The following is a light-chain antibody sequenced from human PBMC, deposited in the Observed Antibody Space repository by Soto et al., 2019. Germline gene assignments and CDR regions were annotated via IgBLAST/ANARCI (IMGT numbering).Light chain of an antibody. CDR2: ATS. CDR1: QSISNSY. V-gene: IGKV3-20*01. J-gene: IGKJ1*01. CDR3: HQYVSSPPAWA. Sequence: EIVLTQSPGTLSLSPGERATLSCKTSQSISNSYLAWSQQKPGQAPRLLISATSSRAAGVPDRFSGSGSGTDFTLSISRLEPEDSAVYYCHQYVSSPPAWAFGQGTKVEI.